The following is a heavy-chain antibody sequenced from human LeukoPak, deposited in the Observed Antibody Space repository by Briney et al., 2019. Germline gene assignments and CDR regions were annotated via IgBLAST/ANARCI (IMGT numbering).Heavy chain of an antibody. CDR1: GGSISSYY. D-gene: IGHD2-21*02. CDR3: ARVHGGDYYFDY. V-gene: IGHV4-59*01. CDR2: IYYSGST. Sequence: SETLSLTCTVSGGSISSYYWSWIRQPPGKGLEWIGCIYYSGSTNYNPSLKSRVTISVDTSKNQFSLKLSSVTAADTAVYYCARVHGGDYYFDYWGQGTLVTVSS. J-gene: IGHJ4*02.